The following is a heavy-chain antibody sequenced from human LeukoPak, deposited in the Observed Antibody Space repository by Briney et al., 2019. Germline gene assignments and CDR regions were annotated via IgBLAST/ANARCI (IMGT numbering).Heavy chain of an antibody. CDR2: ISSSSSYI. V-gene: IGHV3-21*04. J-gene: IGHJ4*02. D-gene: IGHD6-13*01. Sequence: AGGSLRLSCAASGFTFSSYSMNWVRQAPGKGLEWVSSISSSSSYIYYADSVKGRFTISRDNAKNSLYLQMNSLRAEDTALYYCAKDHSSWAPVDYWGQGTLVTVSS. CDR1: GFTFSSYS. CDR3: AKDHSSWAPVDY.